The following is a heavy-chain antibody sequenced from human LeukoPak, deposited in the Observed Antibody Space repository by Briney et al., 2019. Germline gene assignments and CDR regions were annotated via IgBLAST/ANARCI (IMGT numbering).Heavy chain of an antibody. CDR2: ISSSGSTI. Sequence: GGSLRLSCAASGFTFSDYYMSWLRQAPGKGLEWVSYISSSGSTIYYADSVKGRFTISRDNAKDSLYLQMNSLRAEDTAVYYCARAVSYYYGMDVWGQGTTVTVSS. J-gene: IGHJ6*02. CDR1: GFTFSDYY. V-gene: IGHV3-11*01. CDR3: ARAVSYYYGMDV.